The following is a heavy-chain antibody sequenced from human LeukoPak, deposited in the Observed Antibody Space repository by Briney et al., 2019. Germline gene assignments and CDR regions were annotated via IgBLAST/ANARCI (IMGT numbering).Heavy chain of an antibody. J-gene: IGHJ5*02. V-gene: IGHV1-8*02. CDR2: MNPINGNT. D-gene: IGHD3-10*01. CDR1: GYTFTSYA. Sequence: ASVKVSCKASGYTFTSYAMNWVRQAPGQGLEWMGWMNPINGNTGYAQKFQGRVTMTRDTSISTAYMELRSLTSEDTAVYYCVRDGEGVAISVNYWFAPWGQGTLVTVSS. CDR3: VRDGEGVAISVNYWFAP.